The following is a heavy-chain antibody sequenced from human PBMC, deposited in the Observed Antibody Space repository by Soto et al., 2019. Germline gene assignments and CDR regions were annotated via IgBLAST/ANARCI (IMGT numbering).Heavy chain of an antibody. J-gene: IGHJ4*02. CDR3: ARGWGYDSTDYYYAY. V-gene: IGHV1-69*01. Sequence: QVQLVQSGAEVRKPGSSVRVSCKASGGSFNRHTISWVRQAPGQGLEWMGGIIPIFGTANHAQKFQGRVTIIADESTSTVYMELGSLRSDETAIYYWARGWGYDSTDYYYAYWGQGTLVIVSS. CDR1: GGSFNRHT. D-gene: IGHD3-22*01. CDR2: IIPIFGTA.